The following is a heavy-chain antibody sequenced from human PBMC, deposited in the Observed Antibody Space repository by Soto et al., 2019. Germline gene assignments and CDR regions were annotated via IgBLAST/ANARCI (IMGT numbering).Heavy chain of an antibody. Sequence: EAVTISGEGCGYKLAGYWRTWVRQQPRKGLEWMGPIDPSDSQTYYSPAFRGHVTISVTKSITTVCLQWSSLRASDTALYYCASQDYDNSGSYSDYRLRGTPDTV. CDR1: GYKLAGYW. CDR2: IDPSDSQT. J-gene: IGHJ4*01. V-gene: IGHV5-10-1*01. CDR3: ASQDYDNSGSYSDY. D-gene: IGHD3-22*01.